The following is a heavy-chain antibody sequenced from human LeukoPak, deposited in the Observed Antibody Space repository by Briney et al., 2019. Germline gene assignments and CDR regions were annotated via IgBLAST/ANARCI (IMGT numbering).Heavy chain of an antibody. CDR3: TTDFYYDSSGYSWYFDY. Sequence: GGSLRLSCAASGFTFSNAWMSRVRQAPGKGLEWVGRIKSKTDGGTQDYAAPVKGRFTISRDDSKNTLYLQMNSLKTEDTAVYYCTTDFYYDSSGYSWYFDYWGQGTLVTVSS. D-gene: IGHD3-22*01. V-gene: IGHV3-15*01. CDR1: GFTFSNAW. J-gene: IGHJ4*02. CDR2: IKSKTDGGTQ.